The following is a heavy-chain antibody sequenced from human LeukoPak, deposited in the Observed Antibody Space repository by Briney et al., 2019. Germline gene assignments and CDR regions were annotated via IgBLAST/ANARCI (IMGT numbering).Heavy chain of an antibody. D-gene: IGHD6-13*01. CDR2: FDPEDGET. V-gene: IGHV1-24*01. CDR3: ATHPNQHSSSWYFQGDWFDP. J-gene: IGHJ5*02. Sequence: GASVKVSCKVSGYTLTELSMHWVRQAPGKGLEWMGGFDPEDGETIYAQKFQGRVTMTEDTSTDTAYMELSSLRSEDTAVYYCATHPNQHSSSWYFQGDWFDPWGQGTLVTVSS. CDR1: GYTLTELS.